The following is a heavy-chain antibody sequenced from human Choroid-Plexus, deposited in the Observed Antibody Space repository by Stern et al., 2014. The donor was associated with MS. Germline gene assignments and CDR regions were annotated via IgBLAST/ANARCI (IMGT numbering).Heavy chain of an antibody. J-gene: IGHJ5*02. Sequence: MQLVESGGGVVQPGRPLRLSCVASGFTFGSCAMHWVRQAPGQGLEWVGGVSHDGSYKYYADSVKGRFTISRDNSQNTLYMQMSSLRPEDTAVYYCAKDRQYLTYFFDHWGQGSLVTVSS. CDR2: VSHDGSYK. CDR3: AKDRQYLTYFFDH. CDR1: GFTFGSCA. D-gene: IGHD2/OR15-2a*01. V-gene: IGHV3-30*18.